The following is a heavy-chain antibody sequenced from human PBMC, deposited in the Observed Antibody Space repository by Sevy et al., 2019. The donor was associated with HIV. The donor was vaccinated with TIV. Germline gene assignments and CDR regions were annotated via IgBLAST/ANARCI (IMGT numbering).Heavy chain of an antibody. CDR3: ARVPTYYYGSGTYFDY. Sequence: ASVKVACKASGYNFASDGFSWVRQAPGQGLEWMGWIGVYNGNAKHAQVFQDRFTMTTDTSTNTGYMELRSLRSDDTAVYYCARVPTYYYGSGTYFDYWGQGTLVTVSS. D-gene: IGHD3-10*01. J-gene: IGHJ4*02. V-gene: IGHV1-18*04. CDR2: IGVYNGNA. CDR1: GYNFASDG.